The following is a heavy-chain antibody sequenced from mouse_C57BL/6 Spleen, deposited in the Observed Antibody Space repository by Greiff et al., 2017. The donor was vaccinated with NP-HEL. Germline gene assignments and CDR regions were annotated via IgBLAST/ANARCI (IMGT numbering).Heavy chain of an antibody. CDR1: GFTFSSYA. D-gene: IGHD2-4*01. CDR3: ARDRGVYDYDGYFDV. CDR2: ISDGGSYT. Sequence: DVKLVESGGGLVKPGGSLKLSCAASGFTFSSYAMSWVRQTPEKRLEWVATISDGGSYTYYPDNVKGRFTISRDNAKNNLYLQMSHLKSEDTAMYYCARDRGVYDYDGYFDVWGTGTTVTVSS. V-gene: IGHV5-4*01. J-gene: IGHJ1*03.